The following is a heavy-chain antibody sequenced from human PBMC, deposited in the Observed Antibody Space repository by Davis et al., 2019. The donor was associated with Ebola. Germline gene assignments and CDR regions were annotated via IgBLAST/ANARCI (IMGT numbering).Heavy chain of an antibody. D-gene: IGHD1-26*01. J-gene: IGHJ5*02. Sequence: GSLRLSCTVSGGSIGFYYWTWIRQPPGKGLEWIGYIYYSGSTFFNPSLKSRVTISVDTSKNQFSLSLNSVTAADTAVYYCARVGIWFDPWGQGTLVTVSS. V-gene: IGHV4-59*12. CDR2: IYYSGST. CDR3: ARVGIWFDP. CDR1: GGSIGFYY.